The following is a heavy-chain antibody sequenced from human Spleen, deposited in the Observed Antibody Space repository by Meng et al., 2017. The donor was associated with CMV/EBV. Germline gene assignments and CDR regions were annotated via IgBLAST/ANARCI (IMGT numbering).Heavy chain of an antibody. D-gene: IGHD3-3*01. CDR3: ARGRYTYYDF. CDR2: IYNSGST. CDR1: GDSISAYY. Sequence: SETLPLTCIVSGDSISAYYWSWIRQPPGKGLEWIGFIYNSGSTNNNPSLKSRVTISVDTSKNQFSLKLSSVTAADTAVYYCARGRYTYYDFWGQGTLVTVSS. V-gene: IGHV4-59*01. J-gene: IGHJ4*02.